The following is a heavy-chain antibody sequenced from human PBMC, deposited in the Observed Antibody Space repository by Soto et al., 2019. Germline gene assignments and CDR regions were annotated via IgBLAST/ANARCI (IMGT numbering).Heavy chain of an antibody. CDR1: GYSFTSYW. V-gene: IGHV5-51*01. D-gene: IGHD4-17*01. CDR2: IYPGDSDT. CDR3: ASSPNDYGDYVDD. J-gene: IGHJ4*02. Sequence: GESLKISCKGSGYSFTSYWIGWVRQMPGKGLEWMGIIYPGDSDTRYSPSFQGQVTISADKSISTAYLQWSSLKASDTAMYYCASSPNDYGDYVDDWGQGTMVTVSS.